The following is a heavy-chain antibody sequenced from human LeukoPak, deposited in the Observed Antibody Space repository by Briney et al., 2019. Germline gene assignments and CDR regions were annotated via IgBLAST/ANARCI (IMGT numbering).Heavy chain of an antibody. D-gene: IGHD1-26*01. V-gene: IGHV5-51*01. CDR1: GYPFTNYW. CDR3: ARLMLGRHIDY. Sequence: GESLKISCKGLGYPFTNYWIGWVRQMPGKGLEWMGVIYPDDSDTSYSPSFRGQVTISADKSISTAYLQWSSLKASDAAMYYCARLMLGRHIDYWGQGTLVTVSS. J-gene: IGHJ4*02. CDR2: IYPDDSDT.